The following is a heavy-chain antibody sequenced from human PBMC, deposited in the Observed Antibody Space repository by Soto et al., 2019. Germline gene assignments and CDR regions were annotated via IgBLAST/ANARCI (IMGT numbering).Heavy chain of an antibody. J-gene: IGHJ2*01. CDR2: IIPIFGTA. CDR3: ARGMADSSGYSVLWQGPYWYFDL. CDR1: GGTFSSYA. D-gene: IGHD3-22*01. V-gene: IGHV1-69*12. Sequence: QVQLVQSGAEVKKPGSSVKVSCKASGGTFSSYAISWVRQAPGQGLEWMGGIIPIFGTANYAQKFQGRVTITADESTSTAYMELSSLRSEDTAVYYCARGMADSSGYSVLWQGPYWYFDLWGRGTLVTVSS.